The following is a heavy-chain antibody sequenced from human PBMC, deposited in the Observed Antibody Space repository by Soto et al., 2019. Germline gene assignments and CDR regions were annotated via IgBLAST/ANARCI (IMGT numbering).Heavy chain of an antibody. CDR3: ARVGVGAYPTLTRPGRRYYGMDV. CDR2: MNPNSGNT. Sequence: QVQLVQSGAEVKKPGASVKVSCKASGYTFTSYDINWVRQATGQGLEWMGWMNPNSGNTGYAQKFQGRVTMNRNTSINTAYMELSSRRSEDTAVYYCARVGVGAYPTLTRPGRRYYGMDVWGQGTTVTVSS. J-gene: IGHJ6*01. V-gene: IGHV1-8*01. CDR1: GYTFTSYD. D-gene: IGHD3-3*01.